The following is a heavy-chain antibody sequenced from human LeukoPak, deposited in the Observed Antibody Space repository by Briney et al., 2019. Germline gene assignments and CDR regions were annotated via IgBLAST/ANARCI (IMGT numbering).Heavy chain of an antibody. Sequence: GGSLRLSCAASGFTFSSYAMSWVRQAPGKGLEWVSAISGSGTNTDYADSVKGRFTISRDNSKNTLYLQMNSLRAEDTAVYYCARSGTNYYYYYIDVWGKGTTVTVSS. J-gene: IGHJ6*03. CDR1: GFTFSSYA. CDR3: ARSGTNYYYYYIDV. D-gene: IGHD1-26*01. V-gene: IGHV3-23*01. CDR2: ISGSGTNT.